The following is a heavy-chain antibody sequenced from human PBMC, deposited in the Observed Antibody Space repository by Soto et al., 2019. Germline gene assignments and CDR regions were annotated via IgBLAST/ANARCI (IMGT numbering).Heavy chain of an antibody. CDR1: GYTFTNYA. CDR2: INAGNGNT. J-gene: IGHJ6*02. CDR3: ARDKSYGSGSYYLHLYYYYGMDV. V-gene: IGHV1-3*01. D-gene: IGHD3-10*01. Sequence: ASVKVSCKASGYTFTNYAMHWVRQAPGQRLEWMGWINAGNGNTKYSQKFQGRVTITRDTSASTSYMELSSLRSEDTAVYYCARDKSYGSGSYYLHLYYYYGMDVWGQGTTVTVSS.